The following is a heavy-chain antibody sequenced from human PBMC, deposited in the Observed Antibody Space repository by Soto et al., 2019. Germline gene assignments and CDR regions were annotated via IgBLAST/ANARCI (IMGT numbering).Heavy chain of an antibody. Sequence: SVTLSLTSSVSGAALNSVNYYWSWIRQVPGKGLEWIGHIYVTVAVDYNPSLRDRITISQDTSERQFSLNLRLVTAADTAVYYCARLRIATNNYKWFAPWGQGTLVTVSS. J-gene: IGHJ5*02. CDR1: GAALNSVNYY. CDR2: IYVTVAV. CDR3: ARLRIATNNYKWFAP. D-gene: IGHD2-21*01. V-gene: IGHV4-31*03.